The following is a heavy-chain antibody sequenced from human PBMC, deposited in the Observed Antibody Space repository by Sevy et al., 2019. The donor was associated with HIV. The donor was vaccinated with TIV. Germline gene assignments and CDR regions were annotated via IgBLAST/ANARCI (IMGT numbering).Heavy chain of an antibody. J-gene: IGHJ4*02. D-gene: IGHD5-12*01. V-gene: IGHV4-31*03. CDR1: GGSISSGGYY. CDR3: ARVVSGYDDYYFDY. CDR2: IYYSGST. Sequence: SETLSLTCTVSGGSISSGGYYWSWIRQHPGKGLEWIGYIYYSGSTYYNPSLKSRVTISVDTSKNQFSLKLSSVTAADTAVYYCARVVSGYDDYYFDYWGQGTLVTVS.